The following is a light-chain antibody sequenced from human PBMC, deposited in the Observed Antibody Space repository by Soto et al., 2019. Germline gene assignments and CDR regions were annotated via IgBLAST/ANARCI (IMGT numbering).Light chain of an antibody. Sequence: DIPMTQSPSTLSASVGDRVTVSCRASQSINTWLAWYKQQPGNAPPLLIYKASRLESGVPARFSGSGSGTDFTLTISSLRPDDFVAFYCQQYSGSLPTFGQGTKVEIK. J-gene: IGKJ1*01. CDR1: QSINTW. CDR2: KAS. CDR3: QQYSGSLPT. V-gene: IGKV1-5*03.